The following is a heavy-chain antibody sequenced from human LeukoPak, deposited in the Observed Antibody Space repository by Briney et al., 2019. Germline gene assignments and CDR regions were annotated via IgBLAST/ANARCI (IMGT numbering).Heavy chain of an antibody. V-gene: IGHV3-21*01. J-gene: IGHJ4*02. Sequence: GGSLRLSCAASGYTFSSYSINWVRQAPGKGLEWVSSINVGSNYIYYADSVRGRFSISRDDARNSLYLQMDSPRGDDTAVYYCARLRRNSDRSGYYYYYDYWGQGTLVTVSS. CDR1: GYTFSSYS. CDR2: INVGSNYI. D-gene: IGHD3-22*01. CDR3: ARLRRNSDRSGYYYYYDY.